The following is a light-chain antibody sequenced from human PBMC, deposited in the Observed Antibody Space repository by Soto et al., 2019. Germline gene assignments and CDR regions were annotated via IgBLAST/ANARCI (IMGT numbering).Light chain of an antibody. CDR2: EVS. Sequence: QSALTQPPSVSGSPGQSVTISCTGTSSDIGSYNRVSWYQQPPGTAPKLMIYEVSNRPSGVPDRFSGSKSGNTASLTISGVQAEDGADYYCSSYRSSSNVVFGGGTKLTVL. V-gene: IGLV2-18*02. CDR1: SSDIGSYNR. CDR3: SSYRSSSNVV. J-gene: IGLJ2*01.